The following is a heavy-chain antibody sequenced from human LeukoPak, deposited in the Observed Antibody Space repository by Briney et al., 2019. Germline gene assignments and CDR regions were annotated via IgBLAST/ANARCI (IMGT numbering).Heavy chain of an antibody. CDR2: IYYSGST. Sequence: SETLSLTCTVSGGSISSSGYYWGWIRQPPGKGLEWIGNIYYSGSTYYNPSLKSRVTISVDTSKDQFSLKLSSVTAAGTAVYYCARLGDSSAPNYWGQGTLVTVSS. CDR3: ARLGDSSAPNY. CDR1: GGSISSSGYY. D-gene: IGHD3-22*01. J-gene: IGHJ4*02. V-gene: IGHV4-39*01.